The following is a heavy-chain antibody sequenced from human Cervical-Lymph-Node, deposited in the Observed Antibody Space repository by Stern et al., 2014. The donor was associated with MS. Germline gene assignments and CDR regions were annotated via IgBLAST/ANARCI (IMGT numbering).Heavy chain of an antibody. CDR3: TRPLAGTTLLFDY. D-gene: IGHD1-1*01. CDR1: GYTFTSYY. Sequence: VQLVESGAEVTKPGASVKVSCKASGYTFTSYYMHWVRQAPGQGLEWMGIINPSGDDTTYAQKFQGRLTMTRDTSTSTVYMELSSLRSEDTAVYYCTRPLAGTTLLFDYWGQGTLVTVSS. CDR2: INPSGDDT. J-gene: IGHJ4*02. V-gene: IGHV1-46*03.